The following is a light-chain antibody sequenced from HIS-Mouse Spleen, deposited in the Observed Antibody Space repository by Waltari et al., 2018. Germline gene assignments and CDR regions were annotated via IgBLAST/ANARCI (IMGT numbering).Light chain of an antibody. CDR3: QQYDNLPPLT. CDR1: QDISNY. J-gene: IGKJ4*01. CDR2: DAS. V-gene: IGKV1-33*01. Sequence: DIQMTQSPSSLSASVGDRVTITCQASQDISNYLNWYQQKPGKAPKLLIYDASNLETGVPSRFSGSGSGTDFTCTISSLQPEDIATYYCQQYDNLPPLTFGGGTKVEIK.